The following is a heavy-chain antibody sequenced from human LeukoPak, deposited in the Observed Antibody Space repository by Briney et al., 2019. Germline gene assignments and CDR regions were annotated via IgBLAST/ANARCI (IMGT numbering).Heavy chain of an antibody. J-gene: IGHJ4*02. D-gene: IGHD3-16*01. V-gene: IGHV3-23*01. CDR2: ISGSGVST. CDR3: AKDYAVGSIDY. CDR1: GFTFSSNA. Sequence: GGSLRLSCAASGFTFSSNAMSWVRQAPGKGLGWVSTISGSGVSTYYADSVRGRFTISRDNSKNTVSLQMESLRAEDTALYYCAKDYAVGSIDYWGQGTLVTVSS.